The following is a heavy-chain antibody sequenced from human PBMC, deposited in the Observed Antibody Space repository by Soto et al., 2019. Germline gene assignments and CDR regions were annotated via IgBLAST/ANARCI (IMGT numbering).Heavy chain of an antibody. CDR2: IAYDGRNK. CDR3: ARELERVFDY. Sequence: QVQLVESGGGVVQPGRSLRLSCAASGFTFSSYAMHWVRQAPGKGLGWVAVIAYDGRNKYYADSVKGRFTISRDNSKNTRYRQMNSLRIEDTAVYYCARELERVFDYWGQGTLVTVSS. D-gene: IGHD1-1*01. V-gene: IGHV3-30*04. CDR1: GFTFSSYA. J-gene: IGHJ4*02.